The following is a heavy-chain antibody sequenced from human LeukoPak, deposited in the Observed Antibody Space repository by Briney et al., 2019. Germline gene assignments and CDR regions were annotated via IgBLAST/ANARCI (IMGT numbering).Heavy chain of an antibody. J-gene: IGHJ4*02. V-gene: IGHV4-34*01. CDR2: ISNSGTT. CDR1: GGSFSGYY. CDR3: ARGQEQWDLPQRAIHFYS. Sequence: SETLSLTCAVYGGSFSGYYWSWIRQPPGKGLEWIGYISNSGTTNYNPSLKSRVTISVDMSKSHFSLKLTSVTAADTAIYFCARGQEQWDLPQRAIHFYSWGQGTLVTVS. D-gene: IGHD2-2*02.